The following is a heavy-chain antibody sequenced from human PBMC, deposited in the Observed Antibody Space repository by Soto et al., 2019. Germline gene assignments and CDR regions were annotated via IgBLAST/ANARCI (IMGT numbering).Heavy chain of an antibody. CDR3: APDPDA. CDR2: IIPILGIA. J-gene: IGHJ5*02. CDR1: GGTFSSYT. V-gene: IGHV1-69*02. Sequence: QVQLVQSGAEVKKPGSSVKVSCKASGGTFSSYTISWVRQAPGEGLEWMGRIIPILGIADYAQTFRSRATHTADKATSKALKGLGSLRSEGTSVYSCAPDPDAWGRGTLVTGSS.